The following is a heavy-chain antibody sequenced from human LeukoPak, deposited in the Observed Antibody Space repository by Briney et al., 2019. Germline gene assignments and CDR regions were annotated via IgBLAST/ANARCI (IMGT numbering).Heavy chain of an antibody. J-gene: IGHJ4*02. Sequence: SETLSLTCTVSGDSIRSSHYYWGWIRQPPGKGLEWIGSMYYSATTYYNPSLKSRVTISLDTSKNQFSLKLSSVTAADTAVYYCARDASAMALFYWGQGTLVTVSS. D-gene: IGHD5-18*01. CDR3: ARDASAMALFY. CDR1: GDSIRSSHYY. V-gene: IGHV4-39*07. CDR2: MYYSATT.